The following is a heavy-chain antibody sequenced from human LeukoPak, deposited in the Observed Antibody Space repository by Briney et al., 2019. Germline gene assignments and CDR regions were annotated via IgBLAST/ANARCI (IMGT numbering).Heavy chain of an antibody. CDR2: ISTSGST. Sequence: SETLSLTCTVSGGSISSYYWSWIRQPAGKGLEWIGRISTSGSTNYNPSLKSRVTISVDTSKNQFSLKLSSVTAADTAVYYCARYYDILTGFLVWGQGTLVTVSS. CDR1: GGSISSYY. J-gene: IGHJ4*02. CDR3: ARYYDILTGFLV. V-gene: IGHV4-4*07. D-gene: IGHD3-9*01.